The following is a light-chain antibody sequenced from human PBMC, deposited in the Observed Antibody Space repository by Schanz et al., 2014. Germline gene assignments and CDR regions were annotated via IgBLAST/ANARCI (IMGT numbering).Light chain of an antibody. CDR1: SSDIGAYNF. V-gene: IGLV2-14*02. CDR3: SSFTSTNTWV. Sequence: QSVLTQPRSVSGSPGQSVTISCTGTSSDIGAYNFVSWYQQHPGKAPKLMIYEGSKRPSGVSNRFSGSKSGNTASLTISGLQAEDEADYYCSSFTSTNTWVFGGGTKLTVL. CDR2: EGS. J-gene: IGLJ3*02.